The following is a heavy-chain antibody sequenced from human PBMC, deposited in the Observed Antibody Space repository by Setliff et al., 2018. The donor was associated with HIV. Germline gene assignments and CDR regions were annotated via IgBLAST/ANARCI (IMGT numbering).Heavy chain of an antibody. D-gene: IGHD3-22*01. J-gene: IGHJ4*02. CDR3: AKIQNPQGYYYDSSGYYPHPGSPDY. V-gene: IGHV3-30*02. Sequence: PGGSLRLSCAASGFTFSSYGMHWVRQAPGKGLEWVAFIRYDGSNKYYADPVKGRFTISRDNSKNTLYLQMNSLRAEDTAVYYCAKIQNPQGYYYDSSGYYPHPGSPDYWGQGTLVTVSS. CDR2: IRYDGSNK. CDR1: GFTFSSYG.